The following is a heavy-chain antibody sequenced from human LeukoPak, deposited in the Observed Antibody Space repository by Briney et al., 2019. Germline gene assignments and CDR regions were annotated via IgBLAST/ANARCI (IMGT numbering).Heavy chain of an antibody. Sequence: TSETLSLTCTVSGGSISSSSYYWGWIRQPPGKGLEWIGSIYYSGSTYYNPSLKSRVTISVDTSKNQFSLKLSSVTAADTAVYYCARRVVVTAIGAFDIWGQGTMVTVSS. CDR3: ARRVVVTAIGAFDI. CDR1: GGSISSSSYY. V-gene: IGHV4-39*07. J-gene: IGHJ3*02. D-gene: IGHD2-21*02. CDR2: IYYSGST.